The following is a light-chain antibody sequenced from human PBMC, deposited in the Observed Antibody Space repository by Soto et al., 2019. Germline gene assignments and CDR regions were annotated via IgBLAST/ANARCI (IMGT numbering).Light chain of an antibody. V-gene: IGLV1-51*01. J-gene: IGLJ3*02. CDR3: ATWDSSLGVV. Sequence: QSVLTQPPSVSAAPGQKVSISCSGSSSNIENNYVPWFQQLPGTTPKLLISDNDKRPSGIPDRFSGSKSGTSVTLGITGLQTGDEADYYCATWDSSLGVVFGGGTKLTVL. CDR1: SSNIENNY. CDR2: DND.